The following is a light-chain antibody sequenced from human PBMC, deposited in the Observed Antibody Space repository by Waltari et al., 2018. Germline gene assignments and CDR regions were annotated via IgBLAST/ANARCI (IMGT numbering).Light chain of an antibody. CDR2: GAT. CDR3: QQYGTSPYT. CDR1: QSVYSSY. Sequence: CRTNQSVYSSYLAWYQQKPGQAPRLLIYGATNRATGIPDRFRGSGSGTDYALTISRLEPEDFALYYCQQYGTSPYTFGQGTKLEI. J-gene: IGKJ2*01. V-gene: IGKV3-20*01.